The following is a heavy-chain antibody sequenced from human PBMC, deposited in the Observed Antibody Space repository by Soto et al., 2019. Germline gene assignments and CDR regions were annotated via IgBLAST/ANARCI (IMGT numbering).Heavy chain of an antibody. J-gene: IGHJ3*02. D-gene: IGHD3-16*02. CDR1: GFPFSSYS. CDR2: ISYDGSNK. Sequence: GGSLRLSCAASGFPFSSYSMHWVRQATGKGLEWVAVISYDGSNKYYADSVKGRFTISRDNSKNTLYLQMNSLRAEDTAVYYCARALDYVWGSYPGWDAFDIWGQGTMVTVSS. V-gene: IGHV3-30-3*01. CDR3: ARALDYVWGSYPGWDAFDI.